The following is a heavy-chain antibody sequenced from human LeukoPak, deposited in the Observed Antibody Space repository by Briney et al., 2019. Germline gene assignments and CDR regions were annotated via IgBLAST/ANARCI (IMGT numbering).Heavy chain of an antibody. J-gene: IGHJ4*02. CDR2: IKSKTDGGTT. V-gene: IGHV3-15*01. CDR3: TATMVRGVNSFYYFDY. D-gene: IGHD3-10*01. Sequence: AGGSLRLSCAASGFTFSNAWMSWVRQAPGKGLEWVGRIKSKTDGGTTDYAAPVKGGFTISRDDSKNTLYLQMNSLKTEDTAVYYCTATMVRGVNSFYYFDYWGQGTLVTVSS. CDR1: GFTFSNAW.